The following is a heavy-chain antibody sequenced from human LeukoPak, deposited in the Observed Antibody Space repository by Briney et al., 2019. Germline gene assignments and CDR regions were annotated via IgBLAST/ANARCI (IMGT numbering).Heavy chain of an antibody. CDR2: INYSGST. Sequence: SETLSLTCTVSGGSISSYYWSWIRQPPGKGLEWIGYINYSGSTNYNPSLKSRVTISVDTSKNQFSLKLSSVTAADTAVYYCASRGSGYRYFQHWGQGTLVTVSS. CDR1: GGSISSYY. D-gene: IGHD5-12*01. V-gene: IGHV4-59*01. J-gene: IGHJ1*01. CDR3: ASRGSGYRYFQH.